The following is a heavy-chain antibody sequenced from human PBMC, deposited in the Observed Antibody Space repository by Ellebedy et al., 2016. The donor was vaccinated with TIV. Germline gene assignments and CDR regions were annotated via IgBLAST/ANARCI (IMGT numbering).Heavy chain of an antibody. Sequence: ASVKVSCXASGYTFTGYYMHWVRQAPGQGLEWMGWINPNSGGTNYAQKFQGRVTMTRDTSISTAYMELSRLRSDDTAVYYCARDRSGYYTGWFDPWGQGTLVTVSS. D-gene: IGHD3-3*01. CDR2: INPNSGGT. CDR1: GYTFTGYY. V-gene: IGHV1-2*02. J-gene: IGHJ5*02. CDR3: ARDRSGYYTGWFDP.